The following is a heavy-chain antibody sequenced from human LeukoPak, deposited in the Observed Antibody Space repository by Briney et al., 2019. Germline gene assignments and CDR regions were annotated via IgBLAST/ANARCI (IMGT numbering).Heavy chain of an antibody. Sequence: GASVKVSCKASGYTFTGYYMHWVRQAPGQGLEWMEWINPNSGGTNYAQKFQGRVTMTRDTSISTAYMELSRLRPDDTAVYYCARDCSGGSCHDYWGQGTLVTVSS. V-gene: IGHV1-2*02. CDR2: INPNSGGT. D-gene: IGHD2-15*01. CDR1: GYTFTGYY. J-gene: IGHJ4*02. CDR3: ARDCSGGSCHDY.